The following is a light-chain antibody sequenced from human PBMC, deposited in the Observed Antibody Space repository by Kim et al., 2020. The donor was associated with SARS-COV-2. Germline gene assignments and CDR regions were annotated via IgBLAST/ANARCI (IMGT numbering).Light chain of an antibody. CDR2: DAS. CDR3: QQRT. V-gene: IGKV3-11*01. Sequence: PATLSLSPGERATLSCRASQSVSSYLAWYQQKPGQAPRLLIYDASNRSTGIPARFSGSGSGTDFTLTISSLEPEDFAVYYCQQRTFGQGTRLEIK. CDR1: QSVSSY. J-gene: IGKJ5*01.